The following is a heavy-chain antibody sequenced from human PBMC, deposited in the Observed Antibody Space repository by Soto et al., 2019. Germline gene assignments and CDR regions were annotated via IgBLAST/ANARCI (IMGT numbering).Heavy chain of an antibody. Sequence: EVQLVESGGGLVQPGRSLRLSCAASGFTFDDYAMHWVRQAPGKGLEWVSGISWNSGSIGYAYSVKGRFTISRDNANNSLYRQMNSLRSEDTTLYYFAKDSTLGGWGGMDVWDQGTTVTVSS. CDR2: ISWNSGSI. CDR1: GFTFDDYA. V-gene: IGHV3-9*01. CDR3: AKDSTLGGWGGMDV. D-gene: IGHD3-16*01. J-gene: IGHJ6*02.